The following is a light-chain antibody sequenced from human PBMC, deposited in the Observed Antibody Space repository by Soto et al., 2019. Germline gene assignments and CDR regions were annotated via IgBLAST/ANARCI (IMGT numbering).Light chain of an antibody. Sequence: DIQMTQSPSSLSASVGDRVTITCRASQNIINYLNWYQQKPGKAPNLLIYAASSLQSGVPSRFSGSGSATDFTLTIRSLQPEDFATYYCQQSHTHPRTFGQGTKVEIK. CDR2: AAS. CDR1: QNIINY. J-gene: IGKJ1*01. CDR3: QQSHTHPRT. V-gene: IGKV1-39*01.